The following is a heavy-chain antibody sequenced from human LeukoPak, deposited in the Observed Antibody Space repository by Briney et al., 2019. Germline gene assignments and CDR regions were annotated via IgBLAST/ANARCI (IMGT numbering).Heavy chain of an antibody. Sequence: SETLSLTCTVSGVSVSSYPWSWIRQPAGKGLEWIGRIYTSGSTNYNPSLKSRVTVSVDTSKNQFSLKLSSVTAADTAVYYCASYSNYYFDYWGQGTLVTVSS. CDR1: GVSVSSYP. CDR3: ASYSNYYFDY. V-gene: IGHV4-4*07. D-gene: IGHD4-11*01. J-gene: IGHJ4*02. CDR2: IYTSGST.